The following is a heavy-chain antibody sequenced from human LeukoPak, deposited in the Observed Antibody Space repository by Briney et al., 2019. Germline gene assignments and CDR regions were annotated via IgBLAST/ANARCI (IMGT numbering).Heavy chain of an antibody. CDR1: DYSIISDYY. J-gene: IGHJ5*02. Sequence: SETLSLTCGVSDYSIISDYYWGWIRPPPGKGLEWIGSIYDSGSTYYNPSLKSRVTISVDTSKNQFSLKLTSVTAADTAVYYCAREGTSGTNWFDPWGQGTLVTVSS. V-gene: IGHV4-38-2*02. CDR3: AREGTSGTNWFDP. CDR2: IYDSGST. D-gene: IGHD3-10*01.